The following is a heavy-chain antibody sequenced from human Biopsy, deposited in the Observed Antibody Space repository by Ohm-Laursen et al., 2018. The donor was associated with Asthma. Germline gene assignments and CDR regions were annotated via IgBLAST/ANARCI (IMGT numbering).Heavy chain of an antibody. CDR2: ISFDGSNK. D-gene: IGHD1-26*01. V-gene: IGHV3-30*18. J-gene: IGHJ4*02. CDR3: AEDVFPGWELRRGPDY. Sequence: SLRLSCAASGFTFSNYGMHWVRQAPGKGLDWVAVISFDGSNKNYTDSVKGRFTIPRDNSRNTLHLQMNSLRAEDTAVYYCAEDVFPGWELRRGPDYWGQGTLVTVPS. CDR1: GFTFSNYG.